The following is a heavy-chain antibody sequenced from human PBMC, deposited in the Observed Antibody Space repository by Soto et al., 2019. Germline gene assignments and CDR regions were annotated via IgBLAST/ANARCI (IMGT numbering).Heavy chain of an antibody. CDR1: GFTLSGRS. V-gene: IGHV3-74*01. CDR3: ARGWFGPDV. J-gene: IGHJ6*04. Sequence: EVQLVESGGGVVQPGGSLRLSCAASGFTLSGRSMHWVRQAPGKGLVWVSGIDNAGTDSTYADSVKGRFTSSRDNAKNMLYLQMNRLRVEDTAGYYCARGWFGPDVWGKGNTVTVSP. D-gene: IGHD3-10*01. CDR2: IDNAGTDS.